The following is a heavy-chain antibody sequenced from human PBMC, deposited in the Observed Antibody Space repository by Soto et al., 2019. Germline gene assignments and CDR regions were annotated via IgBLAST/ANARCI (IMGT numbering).Heavy chain of an antibody. Sequence: GGSLRLSCAASGLTFSSYWMHWVRQAPGKGLVWVSRIDSDGSNTIYADSVKGRFTISRDNAKNTLYLQMNSLRAEDTAVYYCARPTSLGGNPFDYWGQGTLVTVSS. J-gene: IGHJ4*02. CDR1: GLTFSSYW. D-gene: IGHD2-15*01. CDR3: ARPTSLGGNPFDY. CDR2: IDSDGSNT. V-gene: IGHV3-74*01.